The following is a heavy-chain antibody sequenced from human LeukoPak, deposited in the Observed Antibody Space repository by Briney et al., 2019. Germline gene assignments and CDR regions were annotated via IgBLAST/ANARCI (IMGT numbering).Heavy chain of an antibody. J-gene: IGHJ4*02. CDR2: ISYDGSNI. D-gene: IGHD4-17*01. CDR1: GFNFNNYV. Sequence: GGSLRLSCAASGFNFNNYVMHWVRQAPGKGLEWVAVISYDGSNIYYADSVKGRFTISRDNSKNTLYLQMNSLRAEDTAVYYRARGNMTTVITGYWGQGTLVTVSS. V-gene: IGHV3-30-3*01. CDR3: ARGNMTTVITGY.